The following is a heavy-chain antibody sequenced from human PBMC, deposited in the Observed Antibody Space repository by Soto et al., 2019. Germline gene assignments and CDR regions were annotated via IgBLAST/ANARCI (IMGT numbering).Heavy chain of an antibody. D-gene: IGHD3-3*01. CDR3: ARGAHQGYDFWSGSFRYGMDV. Sequence: PSETLPLTCTVSGGSINSGGYYWTWIRQHPGKGLEWIGYIYYSGSTYYNPSLKSRITISVDTSKNQYSLKLSSVTAADTAVYYCARGAHQGYDFWSGSFRYGMDVWGQGTTVTVSS. CDR1: GGSINSGGYY. V-gene: IGHV4-31*03. J-gene: IGHJ6*02. CDR2: IYYSGST.